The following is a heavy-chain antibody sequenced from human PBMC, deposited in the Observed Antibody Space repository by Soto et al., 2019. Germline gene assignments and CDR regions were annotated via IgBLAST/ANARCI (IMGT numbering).Heavy chain of an antibody. CDR2: ITVYNGNT. J-gene: IGHJ4*02. D-gene: IGHD5-18*01. CDR1: GYTFTNYG. Sequence: GASVKVSCKASGYTFTNYGVSWVRQAPGQGLGWMGWITVYNGNTHYAQNLQGRVTMTTDTSTSTAHMELWSLGSDDTAVYYCARSYSYGSYWYFDYWGQGALVTVSS. CDR3: ARSYSYGSYWYFDY. V-gene: IGHV1-18*04.